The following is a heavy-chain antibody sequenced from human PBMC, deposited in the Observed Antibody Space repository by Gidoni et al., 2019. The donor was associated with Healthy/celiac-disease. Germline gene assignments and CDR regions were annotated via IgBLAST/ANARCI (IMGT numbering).Heavy chain of an antibody. CDR1: GFTFNDYA. V-gene: IGHV3-9*01. J-gene: IGHJ6*02. Sequence: EVQLVESGGGLVQPGRSLRLSCAASGFTFNDYAMHWVRQAPGKGLEWVSGISWNSGSIGYADSVKGRFTISRDNAKNSLYLQMNSLRAEDTALYYCAKDNDYGVLLGGMDVWGQGTTVTVSS. D-gene: IGHD4-17*01. CDR2: ISWNSGSI. CDR3: AKDNDYGVLLGGMDV.